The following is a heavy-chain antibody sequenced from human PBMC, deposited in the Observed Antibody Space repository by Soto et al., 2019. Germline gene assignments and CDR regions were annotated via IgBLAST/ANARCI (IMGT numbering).Heavy chain of an antibody. CDR1: GGTFSSYA. Sequence: QVQLVQSGAEVKKPGSSVKVSCKASGGTFSSYAISWVRQAPGQGLEWMGGIIPIFGTANYAQKFQGRVTITADESTSTAYRELSSLRSEDTAVYYCARDNKITGTISWFDPWGQGTLVTVSS. D-gene: IGHD1-7*01. CDR3: ARDNKITGTISWFDP. V-gene: IGHV1-69*01. CDR2: IIPIFGTA. J-gene: IGHJ5*02.